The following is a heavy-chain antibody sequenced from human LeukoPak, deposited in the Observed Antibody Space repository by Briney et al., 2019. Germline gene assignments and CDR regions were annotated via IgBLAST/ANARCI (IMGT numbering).Heavy chain of an antibody. CDR1: GFTFSSYA. J-gene: IGHJ4*02. CDR2: ISGSGGST. CDR3: AKGSAGWAAAGTFVDY. V-gene: IGHV3-23*01. Sequence: GGSLRLSCAASGFTFSSYAMSWVRQAPGKGLEWVSAISGSGGSTYYADSVKGRFTISRDNSKNTLYLQMNSLRAEDTAVYYCAKGSAGWAAAGTFVDYWGQGTLVTVSS. D-gene: IGHD6-13*01.